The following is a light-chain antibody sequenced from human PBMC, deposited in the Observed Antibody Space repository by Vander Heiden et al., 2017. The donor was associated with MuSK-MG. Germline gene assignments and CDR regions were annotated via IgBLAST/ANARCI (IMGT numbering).Light chain of an antibody. V-gene: IGKV1-39*01. J-gene: IGKJ2*01. CDR2: AVS. CDR3: QQSDNYPFT. CDR1: QSIRSY. Sequence: DIQMTQSPSSLSASVGDRVTITCRASQSIRSYLNWYQQKPGRAPNLLIYAVSNLHSGIPSRFSGSGSGTDFTLTISRLQPEDFATYYCQQSDNYPFTFGQGTKVEI.